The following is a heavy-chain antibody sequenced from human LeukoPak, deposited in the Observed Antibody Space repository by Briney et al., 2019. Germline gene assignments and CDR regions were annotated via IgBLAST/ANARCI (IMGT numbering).Heavy chain of an antibody. V-gene: IGHV3-7*01. Sequence: PGGSLRLSCVASGFTFSNYWMSWVRQAPGKGLEWVANIKEDGSEKYYVDSVKGRFTISRDNAKNSLYLQMNSLRAEDTAVYYCARVLGGREVWFDPWGQGTLVTVSS. CDR2: IKEDGSEK. J-gene: IGHJ5*02. CDR3: ARVLGGREVWFDP. D-gene: IGHD3-3*02. CDR1: GFTFSNYW.